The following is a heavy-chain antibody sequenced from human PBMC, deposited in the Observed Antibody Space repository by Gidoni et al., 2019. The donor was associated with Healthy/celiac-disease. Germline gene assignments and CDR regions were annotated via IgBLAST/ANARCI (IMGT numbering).Heavy chain of an antibody. V-gene: IGHV1-2*02. D-gene: IGHD6-6*01. CDR1: RYTFTGYY. J-gene: IGHJ6*02. CDR3: ARDQSGSSSSGTYYYYYGMDV. Sequence: QVQLVQSGAEEKKPGASVKVSCKASRYTFTGYYMHRVRQAPGQGLEWMGWINPNSGGTNYAQKVQGRVTMTRDTSISTAYMELSRLRSDDTAVYYCARDQSGSSSSGTYYYYYGMDVWGQGTTVTVSS. CDR2: INPNSGGT.